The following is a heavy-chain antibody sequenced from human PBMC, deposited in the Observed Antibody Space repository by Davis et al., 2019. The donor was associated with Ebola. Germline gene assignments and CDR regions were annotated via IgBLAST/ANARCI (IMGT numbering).Heavy chain of an antibody. CDR1: EFTFRSYW. J-gene: IGHJ4*02. Sequence: PGGPLRLSCLRPEFTFRSYWLHWVRQPPGKGLEWVSGIDTDGSTTNYADSVSGRFTISRDNANNTLFLQMNSLRADDTAVYYGARDVGGRAGYWGQGTLVTVSS. V-gene: IGHV3-74*01. CDR3: ARDVGGRAGY. CDR2: IDTDGSTT. D-gene: IGHD1-14*01.